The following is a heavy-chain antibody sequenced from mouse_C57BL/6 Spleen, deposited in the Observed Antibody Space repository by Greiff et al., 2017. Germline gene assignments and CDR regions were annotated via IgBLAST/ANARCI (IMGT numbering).Heavy chain of an antibody. V-gene: IGHV5-6*02. CDR3: ARGLYYFDY. Sequence: EVMLVESGGDLVKPGGSLTLSCAASGFTFSSYGMSWVRQTPDKRLEWVATISSGGSCTYYPDSVKGRFTISRDNAKNTLYLQMSSLKSEDTAMYYCARGLYYFDYWGQGTTLTVSS. J-gene: IGHJ2*01. CDR1: GFTFSSYG. CDR2: ISSGGSCT.